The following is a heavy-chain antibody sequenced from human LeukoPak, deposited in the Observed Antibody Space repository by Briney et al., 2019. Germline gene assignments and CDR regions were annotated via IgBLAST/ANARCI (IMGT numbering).Heavy chain of an antibody. V-gene: IGHV3-53*01. J-gene: IGHJ4*02. D-gene: IGHD3-22*01. Sequence: GGSLRLSCTVSGFTVSSNSMSWVRQAPGKGLEWVSFIYSGGSTHYSDSVKGRFTISRDNSKNTLYLQMNSLRAEDTAVYYCTRHKLIGIGRTMIVVVTNDWGQGTLVTVSS. CDR1: GFTVSSNS. CDR2: IYSGGST. CDR3: TRHKLIGIGRTMIVVVTND.